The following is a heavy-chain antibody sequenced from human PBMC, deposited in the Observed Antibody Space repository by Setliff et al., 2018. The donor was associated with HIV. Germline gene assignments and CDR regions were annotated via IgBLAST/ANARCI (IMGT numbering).Heavy chain of an antibody. V-gene: IGHV4-59*11. J-gene: IGHJ2*01. CDR3: ARKEVIGPRRLYYYLDL. CDR2: IYSTGST. D-gene: IGHD6-6*01. CDR1: GPSINFHY. Sequence: SETLSLTCTVSGPSINFHYWSWIRQSPGKGFEWIGYIYSTGSTNYNPSLQSRVTIPMVACRNHLSLKVTSVTAADTAVYYCARKEVIGPRRLYYYLDLWGRGTLVTVSS.